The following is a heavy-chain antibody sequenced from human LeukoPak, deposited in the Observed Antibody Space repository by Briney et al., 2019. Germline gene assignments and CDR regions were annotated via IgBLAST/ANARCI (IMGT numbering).Heavy chain of an antibody. J-gene: IGHJ4*02. V-gene: IGHV4-30-4*01. CDR1: GGSISSGDYY. CDR3: ARVTMCSGGSCHFTFDY. Sequence: PQTLSLTCTVSGGSISSGDYYWSWIRQPPGKGLEWIGYIYYSGSTYYNPSLKSRVTISVDTSKNQFSLKLSSVTAADTAVYYCARVTMCSGGSCHFTFDYWGQGTLVTVSS. CDR2: IYYSGST. D-gene: IGHD2-15*01.